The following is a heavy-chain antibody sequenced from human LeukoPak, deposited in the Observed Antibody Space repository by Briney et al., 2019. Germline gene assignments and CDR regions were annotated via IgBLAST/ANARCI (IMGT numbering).Heavy chain of an antibody. CDR2: ISGGGIST. Sequence: GGSLRLSCAASGFTFSSYAMSWVRQAPGKGLEWVSGISGGGISTYYADSVKGRFTISRDNSKNTLFLQMNSLRAEDTAVYYCAKGHYYGSGSLDYWGQGTLVTVSS. CDR1: GFTFSSYA. J-gene: IGHJ4*02. CDR3: AKGHYYGSGSLDY. D-gene: IGHD3-10*01. V-gene: IGHV3-23*01.